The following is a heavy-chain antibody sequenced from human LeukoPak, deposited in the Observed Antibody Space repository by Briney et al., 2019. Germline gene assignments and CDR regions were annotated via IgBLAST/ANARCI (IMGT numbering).Heavy chain of an antibody. Sequence: ASVKVSCKASGYTFTGYYMHWVRQAPGQGLEWMGIINPSGGSTSYAQKFQGRVTMTRDMSTSTVYMELSSLRSEDTAVYYCARKPRGRWELLWGGLYYFDYWGQGALVTVSS. CDR2: INPSGGST. CDR1: GYTFTGYY. D-gene: IGHD1-26*01. V-gene: IGHV1-46*01. CDR3: ARKPRGRWELLWGGLYYFDY. J-gene: IGHJ4*02.